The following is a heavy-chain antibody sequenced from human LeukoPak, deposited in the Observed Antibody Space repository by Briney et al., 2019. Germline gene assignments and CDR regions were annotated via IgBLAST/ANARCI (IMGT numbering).Heavy chain of an antibody. CDR1: GGSISSSSYY. D-gene: IGHD4-11*01. CDR2: IYYSGST. CDR3: ARVGDYSNYDSYFDY. J-gene: IGHJ4*02. V-gene: IGHV4-39*07. Sequence: SETLSLTWTVSGGSISSSSYYWGWIRQPPGTGLEWIGSIYYSGSTYYNPSLKSRVTISVDTSKNQFSLKLSSVTAADTAVYYCARVGDYSNYDSYFDYWGQGTLVTVSS.